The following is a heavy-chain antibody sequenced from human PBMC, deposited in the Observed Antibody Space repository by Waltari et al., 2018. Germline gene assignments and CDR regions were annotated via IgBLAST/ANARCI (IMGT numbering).Heavy chain of an antibody. Sequence: QVQLQESGPGLVKPSETLSLTCAVSGYSISSGYYWGWIRQPPGKGLEWIGSIYYSGSTYYNPSLKSRVTISVDTSKNQFSLKLSSVTAADTAVYYCARSGWIAARPGWFDPWGQGTLVTVSS. D-gene: IGHD6-6*01. CDR3: ARSGWIAARPGWFDP. CDR2: IYYSGST. CDR1: GYSISSGYY. V-gene: IGHV4-38-2*01. J-gene: IGHJ5*02.